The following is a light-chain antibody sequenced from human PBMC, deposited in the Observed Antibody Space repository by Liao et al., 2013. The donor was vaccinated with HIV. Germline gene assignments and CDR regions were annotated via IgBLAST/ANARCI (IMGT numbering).Light chain of an antibody. CDR2: YDS. CDR1: NIGSKG. CDR3: QVWDTTSDHPYV. Sequence: SYVLTQPPSVSVAPGKTARITCGGNNIGSKGVHWYQQKPGQAPVLVIYYDSDRPSGIPERFSGSNSGNTATLSISRVEAGDDADYYCQVWDTTSDHPYVFGTGTQVTVL. J-gene: IGLJ1*01. V-gene: IGLV3-21*04.